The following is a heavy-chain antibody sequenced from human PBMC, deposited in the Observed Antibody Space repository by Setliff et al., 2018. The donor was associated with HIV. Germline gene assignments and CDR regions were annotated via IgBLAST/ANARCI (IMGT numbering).Heavy chain of an antibody. CDR2: INDIGGT. CDR1: GGSFSHYY. Sequence: SETLSLTCAVYGGSFSHYYWSWIRQSPGKGLEWIGEINDIGGTNYNPSLKSRVTISIDTSNNQISLRLSSVIAADTAMYYCVRDDYGYNGKGFDYWGPGTLVTVSS. J-gene: IGHJ4*02. D-gene: IGHD4-17*01. V-gene: IGHV4-34*01. CDR3: VRDDYGYNGKGFDY.